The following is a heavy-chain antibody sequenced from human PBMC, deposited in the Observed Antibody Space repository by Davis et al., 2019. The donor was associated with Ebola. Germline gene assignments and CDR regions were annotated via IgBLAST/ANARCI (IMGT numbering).Heavy chain of an antibody. J-gene: IGHJ4*02. CDR1: GFTFSNYG. CDR3: VNGYSFGFFF. V-gene: IGHV3-74*01. CDR2: ISSDARST. D-gene: IGHD5-18*01. Sequence: GESLKISCVASGFTFSNYGMHWVRQVPGKGLVCVSRISSDARSTTYADSVKGRFTISRDNAKNTLYLQMNSLRDEDTAVYYCVNGYSFGFFFWGQGTLVSVSS.